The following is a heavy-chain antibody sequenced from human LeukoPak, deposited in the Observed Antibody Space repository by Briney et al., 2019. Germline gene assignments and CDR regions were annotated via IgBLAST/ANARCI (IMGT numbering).Heavy chain of an antibody. CDR3: ASLGIAAVGTIDY. D-gene: IGHD6-13*01. Sequence: GGSLRLSCAASGFTFSDYYMNWVRQAPGKGLEWVSSISSSSSYIYYADSVKGRFTISRDNAKNSLYLQMNSLRAEDTAVYYCASLGIAAVGTIDYWGQGTLVTVSS. CDR2: ISSSSSYI. V-gene: IGHV3-21*01. J-gene: IGHJ4*02. CDR1: GFTFSDYY.